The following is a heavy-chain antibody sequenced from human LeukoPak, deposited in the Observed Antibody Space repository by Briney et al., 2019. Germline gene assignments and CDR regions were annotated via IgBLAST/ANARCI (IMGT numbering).Heavy chain of an antibody. CDR3: ARNRVSSGLYTSF. V-gene: IGHV4-34*01. D-gene: IGHD6-19*01. Sequence: PSETLSLTCAVYGGSFSGYYWSWIRQSPGKGLEWIGEINHSGSTNYNPSLKSRVTISVDTSKKQFSLKLSSVTPADTAVYYCARNRVSSGLYTSFWGQGTLVTVSS. CDR1: GGSFSGYY. J-gene: IGHJ4*02. CDR2: INHSGST.